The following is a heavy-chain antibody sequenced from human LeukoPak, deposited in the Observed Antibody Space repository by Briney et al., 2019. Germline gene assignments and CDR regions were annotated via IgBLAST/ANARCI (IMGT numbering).Heavy chain of an antibody. CDR3: ATGPRSSSWPTEY. CDR2: IHNDGST. J-gene: IGHJ4*02. Sequence: GGSLRLSCAASGFIVSSNYMTWVRQAPGEGLEWVSVIHNDGSTYYTDSVKGRFTISRDNSKNTLYLQMNSLRAEDTAVYYCATGPRSSSWPTEYWGQGTLVTVSS. D-gene: IGHD6-13*01. CDR1: GFIVSSNY. V-gene: IGHV3-53*01.